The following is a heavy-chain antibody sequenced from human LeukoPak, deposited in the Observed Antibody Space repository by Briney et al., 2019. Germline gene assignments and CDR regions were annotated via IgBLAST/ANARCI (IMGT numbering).Heavy chain of an antibody. D-gene: IGHD2-15*01. CDR1: GYTFTGYY. CDR2: INPNSGGT. CDR3: ARDSAAQGYCSGGSCFDRRDAFDI. V-gene: IGHV1-2*02. Sequence: ASVTVSCKASGYTFTGYYMHWVRQAPGQGLEWMGWINPNSGGTNYAQKFQGRVTMTRDTSISTAYMELSRLRSDDTAVYYCARDSAAQGYCSGGSCFDRRDAFDIWGQGTMVTVSS. J-gene: IGHJ3*02.